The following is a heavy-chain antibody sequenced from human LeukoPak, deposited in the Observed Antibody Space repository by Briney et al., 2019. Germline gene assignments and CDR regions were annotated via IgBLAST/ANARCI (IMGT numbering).Heavy chain of an antibody. J-gene: IGHJ4*02. Sequence: PGRSLRLSCAASGFTFSSYAMHWVRQAPGKGLEWVAVISYDGSNKYYADSVKGRFTISRDNSKNTLYLQMNSLRAEDTAVYYCAKPRSWELLMSDYFDYWGQGTLVAVSS. CDR3: AKPRSWELLMSDYFDY. V-gene: IGHV3-30*18. D-gene: IGHD1-26*01. CDR2: ISYDGSNK. CDR1: GFTFSSYA.